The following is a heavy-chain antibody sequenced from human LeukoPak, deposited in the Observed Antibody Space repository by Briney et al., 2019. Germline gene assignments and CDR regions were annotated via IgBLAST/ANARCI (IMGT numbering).Heavy chain of an antibody. D-gene: IGHD6-13*01. CDR1: GFTFSSYA. J-gene: IGHJ4*02. Sequence: PGGSLRLSCAASGFTFSSYAMSWVRQAPGKGLEWVSAISGSGGSTYYADSVKGRLTTSRDNSKNTLYLQMNSLRAEDTAVYYCAKVVAAAGRGGDYWGQGTLVTVSS. V-gene: IGHV3-23*01. CDR2: ISGSGGST. CDR3: AKVVAAAGRGGDY.